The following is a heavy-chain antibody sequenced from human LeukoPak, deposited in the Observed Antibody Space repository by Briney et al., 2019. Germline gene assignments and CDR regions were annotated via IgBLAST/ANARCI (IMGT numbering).Heavy chain of an antibody. V-gene: IGHV4-61*08. CDR3: ARERYYGSGSSLMDV. J-gene: IGHJ6*02. CDR1: GGSISSSGYY. D-gene: IGHD3-10*01. CDR2: IYYSGST. Sequence: SEILSLTCTVSGGSISSSGYYWGWIRQPPGKGLEWIGYIYYSGSTNYNPSLKSRVTISVDTSKNQFSLKLSSVTAADTAVYYCARERYYGSGSSLMDVWGQGTTVTVSS.